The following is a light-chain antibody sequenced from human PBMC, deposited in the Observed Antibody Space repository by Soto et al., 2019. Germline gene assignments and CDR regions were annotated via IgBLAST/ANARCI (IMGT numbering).Light chain of an antibody. J-gene: IGKJ2*01. CDR1: QTISTY. CDR3: QQSDNTPYT. Sequence: DIQMTQSPSSLSASVGDRVTITCRASQTISTYLNWYQQKPGKAPRLLIYDASSLLSGVPSRFSGSGSGTDFTLTIASLQPEDFSTYYCQQSDNTPYTFGQGTKVDIK. CDR2: DAS. V-gene: IGKV1-39*01.